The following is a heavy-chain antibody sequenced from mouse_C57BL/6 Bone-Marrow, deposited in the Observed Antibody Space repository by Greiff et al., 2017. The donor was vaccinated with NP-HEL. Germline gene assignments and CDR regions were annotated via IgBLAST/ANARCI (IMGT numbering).Heavy chain of an antibody. J-gene: IGHJ4*01. CDR3: GGDYGFPYAMDY. V-gene: IGHV1-55*01. CDR1: GYTFTSYW. CDR2: IYPGSGST. Sequence: QVQLQQPGAELVKPGASVKLSCKASGYTFTSYWITWVKQRPGQGLEWIGDIYPGSGSTNYNEKFKSKATLTVDTSSSTAYMQLSSLTSEDYAVYCCGGDYGFPYAMDYWGKGTSVTVSS. D-gene: IGHD2-4*01.